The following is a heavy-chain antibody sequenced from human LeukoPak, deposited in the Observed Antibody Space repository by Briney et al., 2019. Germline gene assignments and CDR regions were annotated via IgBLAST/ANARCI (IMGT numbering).Heavy chain of an antibody. D-gene: IGHD3-9*01. CDR1: GGSISSSSYY. CDR3: ARDRHTNFDSLTQNAFDI. Sequence: SETLSLTCTVSGGSISSSSYYWGWIRQPPGKGLEWIGSIYYSGSTYYNPSLKSRVTISVDTSRNQFSLKLSSVTAADTAVYYCARDRHTNFDSLTQNAFDIWGQGTMVTVSS. J-gene: IGHJ3*02. V-gene: IGHV4-39*07. CDR2: IYYSGST.